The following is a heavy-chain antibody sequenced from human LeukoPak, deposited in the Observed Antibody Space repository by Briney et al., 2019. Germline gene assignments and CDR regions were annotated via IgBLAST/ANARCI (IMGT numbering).Heavy chain of an antibody. CDR2: IKQDGSEK. V-gene: IGHV3-7*01. CDR3: GRAGLGTDYSILELSFTWYFDL. CDR1: GFTFSDYW. D-gene: IGHD4-11*01. J-gene: IGHJ2*01. Sequence: SGGSLRLSCGVSGFTFSDYWMNWVRQAPGKGLEWVASIKQDGSEKSYVDSVKGRFTISRDNAKNSLYLQMSSLRAEDTAVYYCGRAGLGTDYSILELSFTWYFDLWGRGTLVTVSS.